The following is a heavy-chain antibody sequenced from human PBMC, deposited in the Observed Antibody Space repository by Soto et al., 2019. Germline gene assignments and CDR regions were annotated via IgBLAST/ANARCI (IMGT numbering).Heavy chain of an antibody. CDR3: ARDERSYGEPPFDY. Sequence: ASVKVSCKASGFIFTGYYIHWVRQAPGQGLEWMGWIKSNGGDPKYAQKFQDRVTMTRDTCMNTVYMELSSLRSDDSAVYYCARDERSYGEPPFDYWGQGTLVTVSS. CDR1: GFIFTGYY. J-gene: IGHJ4*02. V-gene: IGHV1-2*02. CDR2: IKSNGGDP. D-gene: IGHD3-16*01.